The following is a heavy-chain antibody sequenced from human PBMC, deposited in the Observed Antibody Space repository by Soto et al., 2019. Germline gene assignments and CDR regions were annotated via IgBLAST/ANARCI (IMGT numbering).Heavy chain of an antibody. CDR1: GFTLSSYA. CDR2: ISGSGGST. J-gene: IGHJ4*02. V-gene: IGHV3-23*01. CDR3: AKVTNNEYDFWSGYYPPHDFDY. Sequence: GGSLRLSCAASGFTLSSYAMSWVRQAPGKGLEWVSAISGSGGSTYYADSVKGRFTISRDNSKNTLYLQMNSLRAEDTAVYYCAKVTNNEYDFWSGYYPPHDFDYWGQGTLVTVSS. D-gene: IGHD3-3*01.